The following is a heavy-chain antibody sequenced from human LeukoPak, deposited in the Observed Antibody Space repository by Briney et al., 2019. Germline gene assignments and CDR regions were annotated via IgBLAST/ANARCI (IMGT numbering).Heavy chain of an antibody. CDR2: INHSGST. Sequence: PSETLSLTCAVYGGSFSGYYWSWIRQPPGKGLEWIGEINHSGSTNYNPSLKSRVTISVDTSKNQFSLKLSSVTAADTAVYYCARGSRWSSSRIDYWGQGTLVTVSS. J-gene: IGHJ4*02. V-gene: IGHV4-34*01. CDR3: ARGSRWSSSRIDY. CDR1: GGSFSGYY. D-gene: IGHD6-6*01.